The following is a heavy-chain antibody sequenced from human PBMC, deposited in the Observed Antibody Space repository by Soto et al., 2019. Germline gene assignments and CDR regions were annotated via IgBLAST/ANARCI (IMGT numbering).Heavy chain of an antibody. CDR3: ARENDDFWSGYLVNWFDP. CDR1: GYTFTSYA. Sequence: SVKVSCKASGYTFTSYAMNWVRQAPGQGLEWMGGIIPIFGTANYAQKFQGRVTITADESTSTAYMELSSLRSEDTAVYYCARENDDFWSGYLVNWFDPWGQGTLVTVSS. D-gene: IGHD3-3*01. V-gene: IGHV1-69*13. J-gene: IGHJ5*02. CDR2: IIPIFGTA.